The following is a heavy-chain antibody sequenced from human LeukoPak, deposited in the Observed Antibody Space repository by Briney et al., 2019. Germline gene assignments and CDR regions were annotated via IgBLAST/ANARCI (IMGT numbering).Heavy chain of an antibody. CDR1: GFTFSSYA. V-gene: IGHV3-23*01. CDR3: AKDSIAVAGTRVNAFDI. D-gene: IGHD6-19*01. CDR2: ISGSGGST. J-gene: IGHJ3*02. Sequence: GGSLRLSCAASGFTFSSYAMSWVRQAPGKGLVWVSAISGSGGSTYYADSVKGRFTISRDNSKNTLYLQMNSLRAEDTAVYYCAKDSIAVAGTRVNAFDIWGQGTMVTVSS.